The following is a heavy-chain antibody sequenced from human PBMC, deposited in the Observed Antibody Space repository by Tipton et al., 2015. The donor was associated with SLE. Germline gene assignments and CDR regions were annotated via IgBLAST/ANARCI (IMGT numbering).Heavy chain of an antibody. Sequence: LRLSCSISGSSITSSSHYWGWIRQPPGKGLEWIGSIYYTGTTYYNPSLKSRVTISVETSKTLFSLKMSSVTAADTAMYYCARLSSGTGDFEHWGQGTLVIVSS. J-gene: IGHJ4*02. V-gene: IGHV4-39*01. CDR2: IYYTGTT. D-gene: IGHD7-27*01. CDR3: ARLSSGTGDFEH. CDR1: GSSITSSSHY.